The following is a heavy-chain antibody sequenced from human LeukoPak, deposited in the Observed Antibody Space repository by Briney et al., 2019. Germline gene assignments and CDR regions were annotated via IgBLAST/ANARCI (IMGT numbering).Heavy chain of an antibody. Sequence: GGSLRLSCAASGFTFNKYYMHWVRQAPGKGLVWVSRTNIDGRYTSYADSVKGRFTISRDNAKNTLYLQMNNLRAEDTAVYYCAREDCTIGAVCSSLLDHWGRGTLVTVSS. J-gene: IGHJ4*02. CDR1: GFTFNKYY. V-gene: IGHV3-74*01. CDR3: AREDCTIGAVCSSLLDH. D-gene: IGHD2-8*01. CDR2: TNIDGRYT.